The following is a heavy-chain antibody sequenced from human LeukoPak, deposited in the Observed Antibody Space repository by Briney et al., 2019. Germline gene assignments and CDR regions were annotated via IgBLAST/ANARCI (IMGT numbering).Heavy chain of an antibody. CDR1: GGSINNYH. J-gene: IGHJ4*02. CDR2: IHSSGST. Sequence: SETLSLTCTVSGGSINNYHWSWIRQPAGKGVEWSAQIHSSGSTNYNPPLKSRVTMSIDTPENQLSLTLTSVTAADTAVYYCARRDISSGWSFDSWGQGTLVTVSS. D-gene: IGHD6-19*01. V-gene: IGHV4-4*07. CDR3: ARRDISSGWSFDS.